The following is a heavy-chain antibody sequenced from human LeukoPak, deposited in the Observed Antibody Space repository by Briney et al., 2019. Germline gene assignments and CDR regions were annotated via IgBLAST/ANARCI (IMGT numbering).Heavy chain of an antibody. CDR3: ARGLAAHRYNWNYYFDY. V-gene: IGHV4-39*01. Sequence: SETLSLTCTVSGGSISSSSYYWGWIRQPPGKGLEWIGSIYYSGSTYYNPSLKSRVTISVDTSKNQFSLKLSSVTAADTAVYYCARGLAAHRYNWNYYFDYWGQGTLVTVSS. J-gene: IGHJ4*02. D-gene: IGHD1-7*01. CDR1: GGSISSSSYY. CDR2: IYYSGST.